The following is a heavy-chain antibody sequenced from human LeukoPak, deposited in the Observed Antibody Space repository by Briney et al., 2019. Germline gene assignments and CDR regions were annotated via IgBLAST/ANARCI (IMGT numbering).Heavy chain of an antibody. CDR1: GFTFSSYW. D-gene: IGHD3-10*01. Sequence: QPGGSLRLSCAASGFTFSSYWMSWVRQAPGKGLEWVANIKQDGSEKYYVDSVKGRFTISRDNAKNSLYLQMNSLRAEDTALYYCARDAMVRGVMMFDYWGQGTLVTVSS. CDR2: IKQDGSEK. J-gene: IGHJ4*02. CDR3: ARDAMVRGVMMFDY. V-gene: IGHV3-7*03.